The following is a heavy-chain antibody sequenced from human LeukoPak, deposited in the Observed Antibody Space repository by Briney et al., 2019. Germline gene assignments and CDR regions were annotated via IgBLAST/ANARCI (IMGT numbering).Heavy chain of an antibody. D-gene: IGHD2-21*01. CDR2: IKQDGSET. CDR1: GYTFSNYW. V-gene: IGHV3-7*01. Sequence: PGGSLRLSCAASGYTFSNYWMSWVRQAPGKGLGYVANIKQDGSETYYVDSVKGRFTISRDNAKNSLYLQMNSLRVEDTAVYYCARDQGIMFFDNWGQGTLVTVSS. CDR3: ARDQGIMFFDN. J-gene: IGHJ4*02.